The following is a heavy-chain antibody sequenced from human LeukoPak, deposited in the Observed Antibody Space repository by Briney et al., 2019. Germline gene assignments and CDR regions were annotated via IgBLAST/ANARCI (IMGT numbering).Heavy chain of an antibody. CDR1: GGTFSSYA. Sequence: SVKVSCKASGGTFSSYAISWVRHAPGQGLEWMGGIIPIFGTANYAQKFQGRVTITTDESTSTAYMELSSLRSEDTAVYYCASRAGDEYSSPNWFDPWGQGTLVTVSS. D-gene: IGHD6-6*01. V-gene: IGHV1-69*05. CDR2: IIPIFGTA. J-gene: IGHJ5*02. CDR3: ASRAGDEYSSPNWFDP.